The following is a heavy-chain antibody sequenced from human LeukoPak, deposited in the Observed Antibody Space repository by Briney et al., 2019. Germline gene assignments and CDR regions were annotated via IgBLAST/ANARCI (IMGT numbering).Heavy chain of an antibody. Sequence: GGSLRLSCAASGFTFSSYAMSWVRQAPGKGLEWVSAISGSGGSTYYADSVKGRFTISRDNSKNTLYLQMNSLRDEDTAVYYCAKGPVPGGDDSSGYRDWGQGTLVTVSS. D-gene: IGHD3-22*01. CDR3: AKGPVPGGDDSSGYRD. CDR2: ISGSGGST. CDR1: GFTFSSYA. V-gene: IGHV3-23*01. J-gene: IGHJ4*02.